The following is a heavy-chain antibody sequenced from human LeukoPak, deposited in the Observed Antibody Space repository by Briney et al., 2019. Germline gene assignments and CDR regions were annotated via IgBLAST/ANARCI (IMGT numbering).Heavy chain of an antibody. J-gene: IGHJ4*02. Sequence: GGSLRLSCAASGFTFSSYSMNWVRQAPGKGLEWVSSISSSSSYIYYADSVKGRFTISRDNAKNSLYLQMNSLRAEDTAVDYCARASYYYDSSGYTDYWGQGTLVTVPS. CDR2: ISSSSSYI. V-gene: IGHV3-21*01. CDR1: GFTFSSYS. D-gene: IGHD3-22*01. CDR3: ARASYYYDSSGYTDY.